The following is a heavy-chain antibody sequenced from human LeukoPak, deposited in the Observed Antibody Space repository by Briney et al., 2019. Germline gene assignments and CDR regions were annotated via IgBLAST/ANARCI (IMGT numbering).Heavy chain of an antibody. D-gene: IGHD4-11*01. J-gene: IGHJ4*02. Sequence: AGGSLRLSCAASGFTFSSYAMSWVRQAPGKGLEWVSAISGSGGRTYYADSVKGRFTISRDNSKNTLYLQMNSLRAEDTAVYYCAKGVYSNYSPFDYWGQGTLVTVSS. CDR3: AKGVYSNYSPFDY. V-gene: IGHV3-23*01. CDR2: ISGSGGRT. CDR1: GFTFSSYA.